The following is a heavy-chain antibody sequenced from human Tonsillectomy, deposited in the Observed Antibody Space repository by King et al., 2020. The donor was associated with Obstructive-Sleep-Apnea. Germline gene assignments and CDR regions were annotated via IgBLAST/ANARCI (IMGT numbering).Heavy chain of an antibody. CDR1: GFTFSRYA. D-gene: IGHD4-17*01. CDR2: ISYDGSNK. J-gene: IGHJ4*02. V-gene: IGHV3-30*04. Sequence: VQLVESGGGVVQPGRSLRLSCAGSGFTFSRYAMHWVRQAPGKGLEWVAVISYDGSNKYSADSVKGRFTISRDNSKNTLYLQMNSLRAEDTAAYYCARESYGDYHFDYWGQGTLVTVSS. CDR3: ARESYGDYHFDY.